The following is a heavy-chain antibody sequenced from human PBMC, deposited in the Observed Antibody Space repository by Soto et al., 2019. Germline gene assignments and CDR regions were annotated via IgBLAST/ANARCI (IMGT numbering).Heavy chain of an antibody. CDR1: GYTFTSYG. V-gene: IGHV1-18*01. Sequence: ASVKVSCKASGYTFTSYGISWVRQAPGQGLEWMGWISAYNGNTNCAQKLQGRVTMTTDTSTSTAYMELRSLRSDDTAVYYCARDHYCSSTSCFPAFDYWGQGTLVTVSS. CDR2: ISAYNGNT. D-gene: IGHD2-2*01. J-gene: IGHJ4*02. CDR3: ARDHYCSSTSCFPAFDY.